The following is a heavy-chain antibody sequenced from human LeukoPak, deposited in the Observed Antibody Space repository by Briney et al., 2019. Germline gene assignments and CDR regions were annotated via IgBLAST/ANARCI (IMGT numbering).Heavy chain of an antibody. CDR3: ARQVPEYSSSWTFDY. CDR1: GFAFSSYA. Sequence: GGSLRLSCAASGFAFSSYAMHWVRQAPGKGLEWVAVISYDGSNKYYADSVKGRFTISRDNSKSTLYLQMNSLRAEDTAVYYCARQVPEYSSSWTFDYWGQGTLVTVSS. CDR2: ISYDGSNK. V-gene: IGHV3-30*04. J-gene: IGHJ4*02. D-gene: IGHD6-13*01.